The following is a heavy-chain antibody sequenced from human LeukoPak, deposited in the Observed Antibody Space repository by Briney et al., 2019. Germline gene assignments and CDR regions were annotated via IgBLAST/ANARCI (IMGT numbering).Heavy chain of an antibody. V-gene: IGHV4-59*01. CDR1: GGSISSYY. J-gene: IGHJ3*02. D-gene: IGHD3-22*01. Sequence: SETLSLTCTVSGGSISSYYWSWIRQPPGKGLEWIGYIYYSGSTNYNPSLKSRVTISVDTSKNQFSLKLSSVTAADTAVYYYARDNDSSGNDAFDIWGQGTMVTVSS. CDR2: IYYSGST. CDR3: ARDNDSSGNDAFDI.